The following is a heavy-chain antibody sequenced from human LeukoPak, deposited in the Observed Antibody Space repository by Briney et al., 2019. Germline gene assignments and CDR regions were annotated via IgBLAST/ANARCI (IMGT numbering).Heavy chain of an antibody. CDR2: ISYDGSNK. CDR1: GFTFSSYA. CDR3: ARAGYCSSTSCRFYYYYYYGMDV. V-gene: IGHV3-30*04. Sequence: GRSLRLSCAASGFTFSSYAMHWVRQVPGKGLEWVAVISYDGSNKYYADSVKGRFTISRDNSKNTLYLQMNSLRAEDTAVYYCARAGYCSSTSCRFYYYYYYGMDVWGKGTTVTVSS. D-gene: IGHD2-2*01. J-gene: IGHJ6*04.